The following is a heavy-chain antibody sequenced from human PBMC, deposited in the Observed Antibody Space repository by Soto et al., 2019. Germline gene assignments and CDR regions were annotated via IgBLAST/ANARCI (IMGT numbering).Heavy chain of an antibody. J-gene: IGHJ6*02. CDR3: AATTGXXXXYGMDV. D-gene: IGHD1-26*01. V-gene: IGHV3-30*03. Sequence: GGSLRLSCAASGFTFSSYGVHWVRQAPGKGLEWVAVISYDGSNKYYADSVKGRFTISRDNSKNTLYLQMNSLRAEDTAVYYCAATTGXXXXYGMDVWGQGTTVTVSS. CDR1: GFTFSSYG. CDR2: ISYDGSNK.